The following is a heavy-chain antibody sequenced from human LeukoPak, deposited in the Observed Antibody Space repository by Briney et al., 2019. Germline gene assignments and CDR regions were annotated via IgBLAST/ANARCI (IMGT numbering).Heavy chain of an antibody. CDR1: GYTFTIYA. CDR2: INTNTGNP. V-gene: IGHV7-4-1*02. J-gene: IGHJ4*02. Sequence: ASVKVSFKASGYTFTIYAMNWVRQAPGQGLEWMGWINTNTGNPTYAQGFTGRFVFSLDTSVSTAYLQISSLKAEDTAVYYCARDGGIVVVPAATFPHYDYWGQGTLVTVSS. D-gene: IGHD2-2*01. CDR3: ARDGGIVVVPAATFPHYDY.